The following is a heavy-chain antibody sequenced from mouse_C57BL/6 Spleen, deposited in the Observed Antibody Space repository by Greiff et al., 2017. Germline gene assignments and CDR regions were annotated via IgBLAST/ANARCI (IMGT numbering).Heavy chain of an antibody. V-gene: IGHV1-15*01. CDR2: IDPETGGT. CDR1: GYTFTDYE. Sequence: VQLQQSGAELVRPGASVTLSCKASGYTFTDYEMHWVKQTPVHGLEWIGAIDPETGGTAYTQKFKGKAILTADKSSSTPYMELRSLTSEDSAVYYWTRWDYSHYWGQGTTLTVSS. D-gene: IGHD2-12*01. CDR3: TRWDYSHY. J-gene: IGHJ2*01.